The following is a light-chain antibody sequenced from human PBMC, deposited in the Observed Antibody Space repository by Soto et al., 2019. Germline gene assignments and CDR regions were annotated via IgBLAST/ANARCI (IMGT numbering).Light chain of an antibody. CDR1: QSVSSSY. CDR2: GAS. Sequence: EMALTRSPGPLSFSPGERATLSCGASQSVSSSYLAWYQQKPGQAPRLLIYGASSRATGIPDRFSGSGSGTDFTLTISRLEPEDVAVFYCQHYGSSPPGVTFGPGTKVDIK. J-gene: IGKJ3*01. CDR3: QHYGSSPPGVT. V-gene: IGKV3-20*01.